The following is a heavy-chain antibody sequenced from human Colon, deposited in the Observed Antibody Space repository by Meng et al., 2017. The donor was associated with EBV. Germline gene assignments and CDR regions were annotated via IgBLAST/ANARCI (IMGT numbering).Heavy chain of an antibody. CDR2: IDPNTGNP. J-gene: IGHJ4*02. V-gene: IGHV7-4-1*02. Sequence: VQSFKLGAWLKQPGASVKVSCRPSGYTFTSYAINWGRQAPGQGPDWMGWIDPNTGNPTYDQGFTGRFVFSLDTSVSTVYLQINSLRADDTAVYYCARDSPLDGYSLLDYWGQGTLVTVSS. CDR1: GYTFTSYA. CDR3: ARDSPLDGYSLLDY. D-gene: IGHD5-24*01.